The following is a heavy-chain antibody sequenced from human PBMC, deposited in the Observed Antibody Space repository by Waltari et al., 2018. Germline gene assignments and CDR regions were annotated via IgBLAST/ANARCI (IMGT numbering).Heavy chain of an antibody. J-gene: IGHJ4*02. CDR2: IRYDGSNK. Sequence: QVQLVESGGGVVQPGGSLRLSCAASGFTFSSYGMHWVRQAPGKGLEWVAFIRYDGSNKYYADSVKGRFTISRDNSKNTLYLQMNSLRAEDTAVYYCAKEYSSSWYSFDYWGQGTLVTVSS. V-gene: IGHV3-30*02. CDR3: AKEYSSSWYSFDY. CDR1: GFTFSSYG. D-gene: IGHD6-13*01.